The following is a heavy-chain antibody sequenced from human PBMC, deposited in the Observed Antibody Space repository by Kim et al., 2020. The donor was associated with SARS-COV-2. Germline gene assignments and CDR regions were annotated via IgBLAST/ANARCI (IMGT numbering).Heavy chain of an antibody. V-gene: IGHV4-34*01. CDR1: GGSFSGYY. CDR3: ARGDHYDFWSGYYGNYYYG. D-gene: IGHD3-3*01. CDR2: INHSGST. J-gene: IGHJ6*01. Sequence: SETLSLTCAVYGGSFSGYYWSWIRQPPGKGLEWIGEINHSGSTNYNPSLKSRVTISVDTSKNQFSLKLSSVTAADTAVYYCARGDHYDFWSGYYGNYYYG.